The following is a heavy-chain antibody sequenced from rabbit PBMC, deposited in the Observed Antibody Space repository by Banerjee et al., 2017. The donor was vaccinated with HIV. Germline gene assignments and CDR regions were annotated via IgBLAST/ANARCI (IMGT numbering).Heavy chain of an antibody. V-gene: IGHV1S47*01. J-gene: IGHJ2*01. D-gene: IGHD2-1*01. Sequence: QEPLVESGGGLVQPEGSLTLTCKASGSDFSSNAMCWVRQAPGKGLELIACIYSSNGDKWYASWVNGRFTISRSTSLNTVDLKKTRLTVADTATYFGARLREGDTGYTYGDEAWGPGTLVTVS. CDR1: GSDFSSNA. CDR3: ARLREGDTGYTYGDEA. CDR2: IYSSNGDK.